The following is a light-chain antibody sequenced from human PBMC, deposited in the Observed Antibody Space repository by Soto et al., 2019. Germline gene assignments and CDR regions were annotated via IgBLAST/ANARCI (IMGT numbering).Light chain of an antibody. CDR2: TND. CDR1: SSNIGRNT. Sequence: QSALTQPPSASGTPGQRVIISCSRGSSNIGRNTVNWYQHLPGTAPRLLIYTNDQRPSGVPDRFSGSKSGTSASLAISGLQSEDEADYYCAAWDDTSSFVFGTGTKVTVL. V-gene: IGLV1-44*01. CDR3: AAWDDTSSFV. J-gene: IGLJ1*01.